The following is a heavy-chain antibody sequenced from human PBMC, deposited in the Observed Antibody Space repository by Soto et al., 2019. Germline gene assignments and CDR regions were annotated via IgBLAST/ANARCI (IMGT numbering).Heavy chain of an antibody. CDR2: VYPGDSDT. Sequence: GESLKISCKGSGYSFTSYWIGWVRQMPGKGLEWMGIVYPGDSDTRYSPTFQGQVTISADKSISTAYLQWSSLKASDTAMYYCAGGGVRGVITRTRDYYGMDVWGQGTTVTVSS. V-gene: IGHV5-51*01. D-gene: IGHD3-10*01. J-gene: IGHJ6*02. CDR1: GYSFTSYW. CDR3: AGGGVRGVITRTRDYYGMDV.